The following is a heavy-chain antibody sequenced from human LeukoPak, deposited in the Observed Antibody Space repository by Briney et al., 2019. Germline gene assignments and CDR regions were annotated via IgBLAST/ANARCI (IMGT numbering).Heavy chain of an antibody. Sequence: PSETLSLTCTVSGGSISTYYWSWIRQPAGKGLEWIGRMYTSGNTNYNPSLKSRVTVSVDTSKKQFSLRLSSVTAADTAVYYCAREPVTGTSNFFDSWGQGTLVTVSS. CDR3: AREPVTGTSNFFDS. CDR2: MYTSGNT. CDR1: GGSISTYY. J-gene: IGHJ4*02. D-gene: IGHD6-19*01. V-gene: IGHV4-4*07.